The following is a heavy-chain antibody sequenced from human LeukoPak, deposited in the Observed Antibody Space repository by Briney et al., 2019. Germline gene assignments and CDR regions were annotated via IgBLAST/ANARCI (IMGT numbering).Heavy chain of an antibody. CDR2: IYSGGST. J-gene: IGHJ4*02. CDR1: GFTLSSNY. V-gene: IGHV3-66*01. Sequence: GGSLRLSCAASGFTLSSNYMSWVRQAPGKGLEWVSVIYSGGSTYYPDSVKGRFTISRDNSKNTPCLQMNSLRAEDTAVYYCARAVTMIGPFDFWGQGTQVTVSS. CDR3: ARAVTMIGPFDF. D-gene: IGHD3-22*01.